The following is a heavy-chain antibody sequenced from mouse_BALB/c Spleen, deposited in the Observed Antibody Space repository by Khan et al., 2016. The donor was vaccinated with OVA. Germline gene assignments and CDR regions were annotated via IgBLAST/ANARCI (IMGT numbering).Heavy chain of an antibody. Sequence: VKLLESGPGLVAPSQSLSITCTVSGFSLTDYAVSWIRQPPGKGLEWLGVILAGGSKYYNSALKSRLSISKDNSRSQVFLNMNSLQTDDTAMYYCAKDPPYYAMDSWGQGISVTVSS. CDR2: ILAGGSK. J-gene: IGHJ4*01. CDR3: AKDPPYYAMDS. V-gene: IGHV2-6-5*01. CDR1: GFSLTDYA.